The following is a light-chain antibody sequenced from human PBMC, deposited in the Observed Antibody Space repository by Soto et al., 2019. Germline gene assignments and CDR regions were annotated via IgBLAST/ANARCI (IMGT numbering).Light chain of an antibody. CDR1: QTISSN. CDR2: GAS. V-gene: IGKV3-15*01. J-gene: IGKJ5*01. CDR3: QQYNNWPPIT. Sequence: VVMTQSASTLSVSPGEGVTLCCRVSQTISSNLAWYQQRPGQAPRILIYGASTRATGMPARFSGSGSGTEYTLTISSLQYEDFAVYYCQQYNNWPPITFGQGTRLEIK.